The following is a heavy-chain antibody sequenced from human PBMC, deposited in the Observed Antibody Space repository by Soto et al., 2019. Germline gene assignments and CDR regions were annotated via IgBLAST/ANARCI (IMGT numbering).Heavy chain of an antibody. D-gene: IGHD6-6*01. CDR3: ARPNIAARPNYFDY. Sequence: GGSLRLSCAASGFTCSSYSMNWVRQAPGKGLEWVSSISSSSSYIYYADSVKGRFTISRDNAKNSLYLQMNSLRAEDTAVYYCARPNIAARPNYFDYWGQGTLVTVSS. V-gene: IGHV3-21*01. CDR1: GFTCSSYS. CDR2: ISSSSSYI. J-gene: IGHJ4*02.